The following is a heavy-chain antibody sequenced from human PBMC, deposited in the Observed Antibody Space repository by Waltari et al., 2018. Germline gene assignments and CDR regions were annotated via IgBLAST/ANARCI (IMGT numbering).Heavy chain of an antibody. D-gene: IGHD3-10*01. Sequence: RLQESGPGRMKPSETLSLICTVSGASTSISTHYWGWIRQTPGMGPEWIGSVHYTGKTYNNPSLESRVSLSVDTSKNLFSLELTSVTAADTATYFCARSFGGSGSYKFDTWGRGILVSVSS. CDR3: ARSFGGSGSYKFDT. J-gene: IGHJ4*02. CDR2: VHYTGKT. CDR1: GASTSISTHY. V-gene: IGHV4-39*02.